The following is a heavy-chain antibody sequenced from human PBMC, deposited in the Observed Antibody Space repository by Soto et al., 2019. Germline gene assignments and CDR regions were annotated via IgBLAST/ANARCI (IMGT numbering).Heavy chain of an antibody. CDR3: ARQVVVVVAATHFPFFDY. J-gene: IGHJ4*02. CDR1: GGSISSSSYY. CDR2: IYYSGST. D-gene: IGHD2-15*01. Sequence: QLQLQESGPGLVKPSETLSLTCTVSGGSISSSSYYWGWIRQPPGKGLEWIGSIYYSGSTYYNPSLKNRVTISVDTSKNQFSLKLSSVTAADTAVYYCARQVVVVVAATHFPFFDYWGQGTLVTVSS. V-gene: IGHV4-39*01.